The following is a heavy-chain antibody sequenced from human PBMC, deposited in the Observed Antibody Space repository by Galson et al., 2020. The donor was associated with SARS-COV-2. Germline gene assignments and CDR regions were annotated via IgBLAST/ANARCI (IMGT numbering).Heavy chain of an antibody. CDR2: ISSSGAT. Sequence: ETSETLSLTCSVSGGTITGTYYHWGWIRQSPGKGLEWIGSISSSGATNYNPSLKSRLTIYVHPSQQHFSLILNSVTAADTAVYYCARLVPTYNVLNGYQHNWFDSWGQGTLATVSS. V-gene: IGHV4-39*02. D-gene: IGHD3-9*01. CDR1: GGTITGTYYH. CDR3: ARLVPTYNVLNGYQHNWFDS. J-gene: IGHJ5*01.